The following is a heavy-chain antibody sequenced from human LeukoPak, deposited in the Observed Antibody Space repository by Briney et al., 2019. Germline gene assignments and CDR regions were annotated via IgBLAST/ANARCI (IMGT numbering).Heavy chain of an antibody. CDR3: AKDHPGAMVRGVPDY. V-gene: IGHV3-30*18. CDR2: ISYDGSNK. CDR1: GFTFSSYG. J-gene: IGHJ4*02. Sequence: GGSLRLSCAASGFTFSSYGMHWVRQAPGKGLEWVAVISYDGSNKYYADSVKGRFTISRDNCKNTLYLQMNSLRAEDTAVYYCAKDHPGAMVRGVPDYWGQGTLVTVSS. D-gene: IGHD3-10*01.